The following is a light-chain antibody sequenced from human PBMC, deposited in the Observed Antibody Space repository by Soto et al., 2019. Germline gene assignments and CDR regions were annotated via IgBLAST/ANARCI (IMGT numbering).Light chain of an antibody. CDR1: QNIRSS. V-gene: IGKV3-11*01. J-gene: IGKJ4*01. CDR2: DTS. CDR3: QQRSNWLT. Sequence: EVVMTQSPASLSASPGERVTLSCRASQNIRSSLAWYQQKPGQAPRLLIYDTSNRATGIPARFSGSGSGTDFTLTISSLEPEDFAVYYCQQRSNWLTFGGGTKVDIK.